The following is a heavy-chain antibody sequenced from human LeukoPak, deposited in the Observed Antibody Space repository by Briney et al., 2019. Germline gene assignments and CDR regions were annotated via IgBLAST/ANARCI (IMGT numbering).Heavy chain of an antibody. Sequence: PSETLSLTCTVSGGSISNYYWSWIRQPPGKELEWVGYVSYSGSTNYNPSLNSRVTISIDTSKSQFSLKLSSVTAADTAVYYCARDKTGNNWFDPWGRGTLVTVSS. D-gene: IGHD1-1*01. CDR3: ARDKTGNNWFDP. CDR2: VSYSGST. CDR1: GGSISNYY. V-gene: IGHV4-59*13. J-gene: IGHJ5*02.